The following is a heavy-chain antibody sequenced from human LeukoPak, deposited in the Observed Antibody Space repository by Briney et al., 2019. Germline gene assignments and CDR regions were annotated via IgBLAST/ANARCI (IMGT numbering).Heavy chain of an antibody. J-gene: IGHJ6*03. V-gene: IGHV4-39*01. D-gene: IGHD3-16*01. CDR3: ARVKDPGGYYYYYYMDV. CDR1: GGSISSSSYY. Sequence: PSETLSLTCTVPGGSISSSSYYWGWIRQPPGKGLEWIGSIYYSGSTYYNPSLKSRVTISVDTSKNQFSLKLSSVTAADTAMYYCARVKDPGGYYYYYYMDVWGKGTTVTVSS. CDR2: IYYSGST.